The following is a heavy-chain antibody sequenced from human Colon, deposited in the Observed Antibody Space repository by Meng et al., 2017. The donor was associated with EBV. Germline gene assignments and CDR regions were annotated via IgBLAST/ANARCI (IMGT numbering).Heavy chain of an antibody. D-gene: IGHD6-19*01. CDR1: GYTFTGYD. V-gene: IGHV7-4-1*02. CDR2: INTNTGNP. J-gene: IGHJ4*02. Sequence: QLLQSCADVNKPGASASVSCKAPGYTFTGYDMHWVRQAPGQGLEWMGWINTNTGNPTYAQGFTGRFVFSLDTSVSTAYLQISSLKAEDTAVYYCARDKIAVAGITGDYWGQGTLVTVSS. CDR3: ARDKIAVAGITGDY.